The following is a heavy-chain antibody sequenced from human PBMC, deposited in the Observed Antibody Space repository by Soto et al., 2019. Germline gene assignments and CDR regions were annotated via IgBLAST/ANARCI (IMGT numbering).Heavy chain of an antibody. D-gene: IGHD5-18*01. J-gene: IGHJ4*02. Sequence: PGGSLRLSCAASGFTFSSYGMHWVRQAPGKGLEWVAVISYDGSNKYYADSVKGRFTISRDNSKNTLYLQMNSLRAEDTAVYYCAKNPSSGLWSQLTDYWGQGTLVTVSS. CDR1: GFTFSSYG. V-gene: IGHV3-30*18. CDR3: AKNPSSGLWSQLTDY. CDR2: ISYDGSNK.